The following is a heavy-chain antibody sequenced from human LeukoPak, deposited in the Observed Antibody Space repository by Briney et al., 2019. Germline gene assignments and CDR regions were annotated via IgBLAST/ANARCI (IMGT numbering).Heavy chain of an antibody. J-gene: IGHJ4*02. CDR1: GFTFSDYY. V-gene: IGHV3-11*01. Sequence: SGGSLRLSCAASGFTFSDYYMSWIRQAPGKGLEWVSYISSSGSTIYYADSVKGRFTISRDNAKNSLYLQMNSLRAEDTAVYYCARVAYCGGDCYCFDYWGQGTPVTVSS. D-gene: IGHD2-21*02. CDR3: ARVAYCGGDCYCFDY. CDR2: ISSSGSTI.